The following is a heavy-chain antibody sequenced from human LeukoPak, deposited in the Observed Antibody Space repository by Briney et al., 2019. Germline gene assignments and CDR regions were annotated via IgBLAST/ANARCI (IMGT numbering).Heavy chain of an antibody. CDR1: GFSFSSYA. V-gene: IGHV3-23*01. CDR2: IGASGGGT. J-gene: IGHJ4*02. D-gene: IGHD3-22*01. CDR3: TTEGSGYYPEGCFDY. Sequence: GSLRLSCAASGFSFSSYAMSWVRQAPGEGLEWVSAIGASGGGTYYADSVKGRFTISRDNSKNTLYLRMNSLKTEDTAVYYCTTEGSGYYPEGCFDYWGQGTLVTVSS.